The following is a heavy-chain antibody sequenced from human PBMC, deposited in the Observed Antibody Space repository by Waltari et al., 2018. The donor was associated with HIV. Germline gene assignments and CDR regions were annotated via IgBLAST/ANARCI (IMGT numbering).Heavy chain of an antibody. J-gene: IGHJ6*02. D-gene: IGHD1-26*01. CDR3: AREDRWAHGMDV. Sequence: QVQLQESGPGLATPSETLSLSCTASGVSISTYYWSRIRQPDGKGLEWIGRINTSGSTNDNPCLKSRVTMSVDTSKNQFSLKLSSVTAADTAVYYCAREDRWAHGMDVWGQGTTVTVSS. V-gene: IGHV4-4*07. CDR2: INTSGST. CDR1: GVSISTYY.